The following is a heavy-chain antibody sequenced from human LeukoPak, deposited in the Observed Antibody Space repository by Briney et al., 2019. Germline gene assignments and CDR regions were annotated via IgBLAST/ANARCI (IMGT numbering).Heavy chain of an antibody. V-gene: IGHV1-46*01. CDR2: INPRGGST. CDR3: AREERLTVAGTAEFDY. D-gene: IGHD6-19*01. Sequence: ASVKVSCKASGYTFTSHFMHWVRQAPGQGLEWMGIINPRGGSTSYTQKFQGRVTMTRDTSTSTVYMELSSLRSEDTAVYYCAREERLTVAGTAEFDYWGQGTLVTVSS. J-gene: IGHJ4*02. CDR1: GYTFTSHF.